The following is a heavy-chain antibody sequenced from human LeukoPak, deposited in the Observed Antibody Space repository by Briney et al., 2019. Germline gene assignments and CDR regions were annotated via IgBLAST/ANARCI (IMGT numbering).Heavy chain of an antibody. CDR3: AKLSGYSYGPEDYFDY. CDR1: GGTFSSYA. J-gene: IGHJ4*02. Sequence: GASVKVSCKASGGTFSSYAISWVRQAPGQGLEWMGGIIPIFGTANYAQKFQGRVTITADESTSTAYMELSSLRSEDTAVYYCAKLSGYSYGPEDYFDYWGQGTLVTVSS. D-gene: IGHD5-18*01. CDR2: IIPIFGTA. V-gene: IGHV1-69*13.